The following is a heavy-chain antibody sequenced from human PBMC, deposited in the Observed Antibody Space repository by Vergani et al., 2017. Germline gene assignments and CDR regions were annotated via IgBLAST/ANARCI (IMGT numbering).Heavy chain of an antibody. V-gene: IGHV3-30*02. J-gene: IGHJ6*02. CDR3: AKNLGSGSYGYYYSMDV. CDR2: IRYDGSNK. CDR1: GFTFSSYG. Sequence: QVQLVESGGGVVQPGGSLRLSCAASGFTFSSYGMHWVRQAPGKGLEWVAFIRYDGSNKYYADSVKGRFTISRDNSKNTLYLQMNSLRAEDTAVYYCAKNLGSGSYGYYYSMDVWGQGTTVTVSS. D-gene: IGHD3-10*01.